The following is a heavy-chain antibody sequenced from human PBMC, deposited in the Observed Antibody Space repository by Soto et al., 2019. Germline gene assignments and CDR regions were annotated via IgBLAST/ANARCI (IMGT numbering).Heavy chain of an antibody. CDR3: ARPIAVAGTWSWFDP. Sequence: SETLSLTCAVYGGSFSGYYWSWIRQPPGKGLEWIGEINHSGSTYYNPSLKSRVTISVDTSKNQFSLKLSSVTAADTAVYYCARPIAVAGTWSWFDPWGQGTLVTVS. CDR1: GGSFSGYY. V-gene: IGHV4-34*01. CDR2: INHSGST. J-gene: IGHJ5*02. D-gene: IGHD6-19*01.